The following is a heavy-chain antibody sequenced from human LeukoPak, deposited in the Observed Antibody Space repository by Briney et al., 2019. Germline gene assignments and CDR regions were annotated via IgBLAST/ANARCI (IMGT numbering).Heavy chain of an antibody. J-gene: IGHJ6*03. Sequence: PGGSLRLSCAASGFTFSSYWMSWVRQAPGKGLEWVANIKEDGSEKYYVGSVKGRFTISRDNAKNSLYLQMNSLRAEDTAVYYCAREGTIFGVVKGYYYMDVWGKGTTVTVFS. CDR3: AREGTIFGVVKGYYYMDV. V-gene: IGHV3-7*01. CDR1: GFTFSSYW. D-gene: IGHD3-3*01. CDR2: IKEDGSEK.